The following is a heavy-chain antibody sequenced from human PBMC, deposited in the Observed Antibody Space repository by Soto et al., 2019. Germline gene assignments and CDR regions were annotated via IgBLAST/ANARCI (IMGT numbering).Heavy chain of an antibody. CDR1: GYSFTTYC. V-gene: IGHV5-51*01. J-gene: IGHJ5*02. CDR2: IYPGDSDT. D-gene: IGHD6-13*01. Sequence: GESLKISCKGSGYSFTTYCIGRVRQMPGKNLEWMGIIYPGDSDTRYSPSFQGQVAISADKSISTAYLQWSSLKASDTAMYYCARQSSMDSIAAAGTVDPWGQGTLVTVSS. CDR3: ARQSSMDSIAAAGTVDP.